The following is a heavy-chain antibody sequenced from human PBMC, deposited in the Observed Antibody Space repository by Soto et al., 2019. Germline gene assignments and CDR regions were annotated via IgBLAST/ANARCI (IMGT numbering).Heavy chain of an antibody. D-gene: IGHD3-22*01. V-gene: IGHV4-34*01. Sequence: SETLSLTCAVYGGSFSGYDWRWIRQPPGKGLEWIGEINHSGSTRYKPSLKSRVTISVDKSKNQFSLKLSSVTAADTAVYYCARAVGYYYDSSGPYAFDIWGQGTMV. J-gene: IGHJ3*02. CDR3: ARAVGYYYDSSGPYAFDI. CDR1: GGSFSGYD. CDR2: INHSGST.